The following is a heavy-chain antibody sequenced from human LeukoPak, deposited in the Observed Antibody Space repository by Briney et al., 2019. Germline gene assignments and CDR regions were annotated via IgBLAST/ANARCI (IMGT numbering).Heavy chain of an antibody. CDR1: GFTFSSYA. CDR3: AKASYFHGSGSYFPFDY. Sequence: GGSVRLSCAASGFTFSSYAMSWVRQAPGKGLEWVSAISGSGGSTYYTDSVKGRFTISRDNSKNTLYLQMNSLRAEDTAVYYCAKASYFHGSGSYFPFDYWGQGTLVTVSS. CDR2: ISGSGGST. D-gene: IGHD3-10*01. J-gene: IGHJ4*02. V-gene: IGHV3-23*01.